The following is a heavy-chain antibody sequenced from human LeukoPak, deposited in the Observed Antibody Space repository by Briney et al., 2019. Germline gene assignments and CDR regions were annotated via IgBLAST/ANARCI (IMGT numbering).Heavy chain of an antibody. CDR1: GFTLSSYA. J-gene: IGHJ6*02. D-gene: IGHD2-8*01. Sequence: GGSLRLSCAASGFTLSSYAMSWVRQAPGKGLEWVSGSSGGGDRTYYVDSVKGRFTISRDNSKNMVYLQLNSLRAEDTAIYYCAKGSMVRYCTRDGCNEPKDYYYFAVDVWGQGTTITVSS. V-gene: IGHV3-23*01. CDR3: AKGSMVRYCTRDGCNEPKDYYYFAVDV. CDR2: SSGGGDRT.